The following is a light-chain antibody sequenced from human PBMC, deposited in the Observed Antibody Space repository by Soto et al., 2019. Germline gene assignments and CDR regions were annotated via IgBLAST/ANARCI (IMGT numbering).Light chain of an antibody. CDR1: QSISSY. J-gene: IGKJ4*01. V-gene: IGKV1-39*01. CDR3: QQSYSTPLG. CDR2: AAS. Sequence: DIQMTQSPSSLSASVGDRVTITCRASQSISSYLNWYQQKPGKAPKLLIYAASSLQSVVPSRFSGSGSGTDFTLTISSLQPEDFATYYCQQSYSTPLGFGGGTKVEIK.